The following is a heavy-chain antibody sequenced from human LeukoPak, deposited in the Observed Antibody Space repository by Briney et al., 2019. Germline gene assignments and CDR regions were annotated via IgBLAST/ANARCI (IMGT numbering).Heavy chain of an antibody. V-gene: IGHV1-18*01. D-gene: IGHD2-2*02. CDR3: ARDQDIVVVPAAILDVYYYYYYGMDV. CDR2: ISAYNGNT. J-gene: IGHJ6*02. CDR1: GYTFTSYG. Sequence: ASVKVSCKASGYTFTSYGIRWVRQAPGQGLEWMGWISAYNGNTNYAQKLQGRVTMTTDTSRSTAYMELRSLRSDDPAMYYCARDQDIVVVPAAILDVYYYYYYGMDVWGQGTTVTVSS.